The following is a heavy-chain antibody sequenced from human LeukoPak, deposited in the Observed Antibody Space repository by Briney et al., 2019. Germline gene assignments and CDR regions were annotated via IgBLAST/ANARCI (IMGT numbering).Heavy chain of an antibody. CDR1: GFSFNSYW. CDR3: GRFGYVAGIDL. D-gene: IGHD6-19*01. Sequence: PGGSLRLSCAGSGFSFNSYWMTWVRQPPGRGLEWVANIDPAGTDTYYVDPVKGRFTISRDNAKNLVYLQMNTLRAEDTAVYSCGRFGYVAGIDLWGQGTLVTVSS. CDR2: IDPAGTDT. J-gene: IGHJ4*02. V-gene: IGHV3-7*01.